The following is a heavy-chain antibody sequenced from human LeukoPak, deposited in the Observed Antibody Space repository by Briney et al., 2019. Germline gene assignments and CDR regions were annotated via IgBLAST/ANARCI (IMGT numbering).Heavy chain of an antibody. CDR2: IYYTGRS. V-gene: IGHV4-39*01. CDR3: AQSLGSSNWIGNWFDP. D-gene: IGHD6-13*01. CDR1: GGSISSSSHS. J-gene: IGHJ5*02. Sequence: SETLSLTCTVSGGSISSSSHSWGWIRQPPGKGLEWTGSIYYTGRSYYNPSLKSRVTISVDTSKNQFSLKLSSVTATDTAVYYCAQSLGSSNWIGNWFDPWGQGTLVTVSS.